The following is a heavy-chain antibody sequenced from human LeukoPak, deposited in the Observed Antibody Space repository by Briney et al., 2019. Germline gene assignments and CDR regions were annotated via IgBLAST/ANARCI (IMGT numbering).Heavy chain of an antibody. CDR2: FDVAETDT. V-gene: IGHV1-24*01. Sequence: ASVKVSCKVSGYTLSELSMHWVRQSPGKGLEWMGGFDVAETDTIYAQKFQGRVTMTEDTSTDTAYMELNSLSSEDTAVYYCSSSGVEEWQGLHFWGQGTPVTVSS. J-gene: IGHJ4*02. D-gene: IGHD3-3*01. CDR1: GYTLSELS. CDR3: SSSGVEEWQGLHF.